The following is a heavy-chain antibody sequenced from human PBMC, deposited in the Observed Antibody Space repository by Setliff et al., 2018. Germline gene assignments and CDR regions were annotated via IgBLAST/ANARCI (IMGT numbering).Heavy chain of an antibody. CDR1: GFTFSNYR. CDR2: IWHDGGNK. Sequence: GGSLRLSCAASGFTFSNYRMHWVRQAPGKGLEWVAVIWHDGGNKYHADSVKGRFTISRDNSKNTLYLQMNSLRPEDTAVYYRARTCSGSGCYAGLESWGQGTPGTVSS. J-gene: IGHJ4*02. CDR3: ARTCSGSGCYAGLES. V-gene: IGHV3-33*08. D-gene: IGHD2-15*01.